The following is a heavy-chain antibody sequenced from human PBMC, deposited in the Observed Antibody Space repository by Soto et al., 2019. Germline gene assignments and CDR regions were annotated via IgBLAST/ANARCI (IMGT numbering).Heavy chain of an antibody. CDR2: IYYSGSV. J-gene: IGHJ5*02. CDR1: GGSISPYY. V-gene: IGHV4-59*12. CDR3: ARVATISLGFGNNWFDP. D-gene: IGHD5-12*01. Sequence: PSETLSLTCTVSGGSISPYYWSWIRRPPGKELEWIGYIYYSGSVNYNPSLRSRVTISVDTSKNQFSLQLNSVTPEDTAVYYCARVATISLGFGNNWFDPWGQGTLVTVYS.